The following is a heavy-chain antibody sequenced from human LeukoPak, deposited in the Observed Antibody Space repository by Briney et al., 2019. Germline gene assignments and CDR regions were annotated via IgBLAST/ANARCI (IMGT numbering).Heavy chain of an antibody. V-gene: IGHV1-2*02. D-gene: IGHD6-19*01. CDR1: GYSFTAYY. CDR2: IKPSSGDA. CDR3: VRGGSGWFYNSLAP. Sequence: RASVNVSCKASGYSFTAYYIFWVRQAPGQGLEWMGWIKPSSGDAKSAQKFQDRVTITRDSSINTVYMEVTRLTSDDTALYYCVRGGSGWFYNSLAPWGQGTLVTVSS. J-gene: IGHJ5*02.